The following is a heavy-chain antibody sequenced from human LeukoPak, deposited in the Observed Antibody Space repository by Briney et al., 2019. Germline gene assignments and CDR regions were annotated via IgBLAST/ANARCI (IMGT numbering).Heavy chain of an antibody. D-gene: IGHD2/OR15-2a*01. CDR3: ASRPFLYGFRTYFDN. CDR1: GGSFSAFH. V-gene: IGHV4-34*01. CDR2: MKQSGTP. Sequence: SETPSLTCAVYGGSFSAFHWNWIRQSPAKGLEWLGEMKQSGTPRYNPSLQSRVTISVDKSKNQFSLNVRSVTAADAAVYYCASRPFLYGFRTYFDNWAQGTLVTVSS. J-gene: IGHJ4*02.